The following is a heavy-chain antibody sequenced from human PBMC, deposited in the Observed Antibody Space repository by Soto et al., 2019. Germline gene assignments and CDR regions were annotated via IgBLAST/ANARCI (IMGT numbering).Heavy chain of an antibody. CDR2: IYYSGST. V-gene: IGHV4-30-4*01. D-gene: IGHD3-3*01. CDR1: GGSISSYY. J-gene: IGHJ4*02. CDR3: ARVSYYDFWSGYPTTDY. Sequence: SETLSLTCTVSGGSISSYYWSWIRQPPGKGLEWIGYIYYSGSTYYNPSLTSRVTISVDTSKNQFSLKLSSVTAADTAVYYCARVSYYDFWSGYPTTDYWGQGTLVTVSS.